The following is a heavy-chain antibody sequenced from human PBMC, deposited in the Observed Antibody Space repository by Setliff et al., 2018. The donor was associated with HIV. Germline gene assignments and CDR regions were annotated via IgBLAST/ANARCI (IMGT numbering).Heavy chain of an antibody. CDR3: VTFSSGLGYHDIFDI. CDR2: INTESGNT. J-gene: IGHJ3*02. CDR1: GYTFTTHY. V-gene: IGHV1-2*02. Sequence: ASVKVSCKASGYTFTTHYIHWVRQAPGQGLQWMGWINTESGNTNFAQKFEGRVALTWDTSISTAYMDLRRLRSDDTAVYYCVTFSSGLGYHDIFDIWGQGTGVTVSS. D-gene: IGHD3-22*01.